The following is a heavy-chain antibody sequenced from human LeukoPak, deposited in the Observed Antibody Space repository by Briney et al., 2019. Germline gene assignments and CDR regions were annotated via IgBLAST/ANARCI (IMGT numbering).Heavy chain of an antibody. CDR2: TYYMSKWYN. J-gene: IGHJ2*01. Sequence: SQTLSLTCAISGDSVSSNSATWNWIRQSPSRGLEWLGRTYYMSKWYNDYAVSVKSRITINPDTPRNQFSLQLSSVTPEDTAVYYCARGLYRYFDLWGRGTLVTVSS. CDR1: GDSVSSNSAT. CDR3: ARGLYRYFDL. V-gene: IGHV6-1*01.